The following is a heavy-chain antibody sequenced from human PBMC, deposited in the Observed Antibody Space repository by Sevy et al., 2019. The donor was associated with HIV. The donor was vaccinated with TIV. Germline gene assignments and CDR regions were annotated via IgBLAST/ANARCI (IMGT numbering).Heavy chain of an antibody. CDR3: ARGARGTLPSYYYYGLNI. V-gene: IGHV5-51*01. Sequence: GESLKISCQCSGYKFSDYWIAWVRQMPGKGLEWMGIIYPGDSDTRYSPSLQGQVTISVDKSISTAYLEWSSLKVSDTAIYYCARGARGTLPSYYYYGLNIWGQGTTVTVSS. CDR2: IYPGDSDT. CDR1: GYKFSDYW. D-gene: IGHD3-16*01. J-gene: IGHJ6*02.